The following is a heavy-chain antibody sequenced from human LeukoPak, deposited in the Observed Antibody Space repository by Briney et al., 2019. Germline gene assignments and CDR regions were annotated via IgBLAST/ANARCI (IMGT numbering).Heavy chain of an antibody. CDR1: GGSISSYY. D-gene: IGHD5-12*01. CDR2: IYYSGST. Sequence: PSETLSLTCTVSGGSISSYYWSWIRQPPGKGLEWIGYIYYSGSTNYNPSLKSRVTISVDTSKNQFSLKLSSVTAADTAVYYCARHQLGGYDRTVDYWGQGTLVTVSS. V-gene: IGHV4-59*08. J-gene: IGHJ4*02. CDR3: ARHQLGGYDRTVDY.